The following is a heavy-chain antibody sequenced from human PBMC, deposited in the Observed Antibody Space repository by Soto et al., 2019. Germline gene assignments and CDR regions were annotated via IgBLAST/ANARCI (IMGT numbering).Heavy chain of an antibody. Sequence: GGSLRLSCAASGFTFSSYWMHWVRQAPGKGLVWVSRINSDGSSTSYADSVKGRFTISRDNAKNTLYLQMNSLRAEDTAVYYCARDLNSNYVXSHYYYGMDVXXXGTTVXXSS. CDR2: INSDGSST. D-gene: IGHD4-4*01. V-gene: IGHV3-74*01. CDR3: ARDLNSNYVXSHYYYGMDV. J-gene: IGHJ6*01. CDR1: GFTFSSYW.